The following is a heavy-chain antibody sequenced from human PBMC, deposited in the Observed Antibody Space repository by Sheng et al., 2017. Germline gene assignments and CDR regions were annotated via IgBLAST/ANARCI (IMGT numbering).Heavy chain of an antibody. Sequence: QVQLQESGPGLVKPSQTLSLTCTVSGGSISSGSYYWNWIRQPAGKVLEWIGRIYSSGSTNYNPSLKSRVTISLDTSKNQFSLKLSSVTAADTAVYYCARNEFQSVVGAFNYWGQGALVTVYS. CDR3: ARNEFQSVVGAFNY. CDR1: GGSISSGSYY. D-gene: IGHD2-15*01. V-gene: IGHV4-61*02. CDR2: IYSSGST. J-gene: IGHJ4*02.